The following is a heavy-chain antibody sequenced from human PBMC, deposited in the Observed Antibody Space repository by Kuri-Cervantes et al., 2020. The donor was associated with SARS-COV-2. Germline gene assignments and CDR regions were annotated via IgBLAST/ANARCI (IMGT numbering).Heavy chain of an antibody. V-gene: IGHV4-34*01. J-gene: IGHJ3*02. D-gene: IGHD3-10*01. CDR1: GGSFSGYY. Sequence: SETLSLTCAVYGGSFSGYYWSWIRQPPGKGLEWIGEINHSGSTNYNPSLKSRVTISVDTSKNQFSLKLSSVTAADTAVYYCARDEASSGAFDIWGQGTMVTVSS. CDR2: INHSGST. CDR3: ARDEASSGAFDI.